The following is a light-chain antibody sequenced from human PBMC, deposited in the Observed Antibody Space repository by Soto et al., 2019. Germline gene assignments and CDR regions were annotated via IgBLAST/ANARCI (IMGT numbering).Light chain of an antibody. CDR3: QQGYSTPPIT. J-gene: IGKJ5*01. Sequence: DIQMTQSPSSLSASVGDRVTITCRASQSISSYLNRYQQKPGKAPKLLIYAASSLQSGVPSRFSGSGSGTDFTLTISSLQPEDFATYYCQQGYSTPPITFGQGTRLEIK. CDR2: AAS. CDR1: QSISSY. V-gene: IGKV1-39*01.